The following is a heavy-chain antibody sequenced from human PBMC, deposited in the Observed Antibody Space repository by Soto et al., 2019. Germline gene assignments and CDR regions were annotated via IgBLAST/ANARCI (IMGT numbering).Heavy chain of an antibody. CDR1: GGSFGGYF. D-gene: IGHD2-21*02. CDR3: ARQGAVTVMFYYHGMDV. Sequence: QVQLQQWGAGLLKPSETLSLTCDVYGGSFGGYFWSWIRQPPGKGLEWIGEINHGGITNYNPSPKSRITISVDTSKNQFSLKLSSVTAADAAVYYCARQGAVTVMFYYHGMDVWGQGPSVTVSS. J-gene: IGHJ6*02. CDR2: INHGGIT. V-gene: IGHV4-34*02.